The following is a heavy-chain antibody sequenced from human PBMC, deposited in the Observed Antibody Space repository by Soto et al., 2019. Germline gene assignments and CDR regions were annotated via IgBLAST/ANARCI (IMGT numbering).Heavy chain of an antibody. CDR2: MYNTGST. D-gene: IGHD2-21*02. CDR3: ARDLWGYCGADCYPLDV. Sequence: PSETLSLTCTFSGGSISSYYWSWIRQPPGKGLEWIGYMYNTGSTIYNPSLKSRVTISVDTSKNQFSLKLNSVTAADTAVYYCARDLWGYCGADCYPLDVWGQGTTVTVSS. J-gene: IGHJ6*02. CDR1: GGSISSYY. V-gene: IGHV4-59*01.